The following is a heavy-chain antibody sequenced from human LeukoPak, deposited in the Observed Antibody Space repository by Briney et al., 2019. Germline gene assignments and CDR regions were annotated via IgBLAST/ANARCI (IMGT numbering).Heavy chain of an antibody. CDR1: GYTFTSYG. CDR2: ISAYNGNT. V-gene: IGHV1-18*01. CDR3: ARYSSSWGASTSGMDV. D-gene: IGHD6-13*01. J-gene: IGHJ6*02. Sequence: ASVKVSCKASGYTFTSYGISWVRPAPGQVLEWMGWISAYNGNTNYAQKLQGRVTMTTDTSTSTAYMELRSLRSDDTAVYYCARYSSSWGASTSGMDVWGQGTTVTVSS.